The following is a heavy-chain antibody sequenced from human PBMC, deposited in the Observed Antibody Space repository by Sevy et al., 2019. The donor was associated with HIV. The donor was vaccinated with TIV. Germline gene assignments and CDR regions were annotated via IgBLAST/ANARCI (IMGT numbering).Heavy chain of an antibody. J-gene: IGHJ4*02. V-gene: IGHV4-59*12. CDR3: ARGTYSYGYWREFDN. CDR1: GGAISNYY. CDR2: IYYSGTT. D-gene: IGHD5-18*01. Sequence: SETLSLTCTVSGGAISNYYWSWIRQPPGKGLEWIGYIYYSGTTNYNPSPKTRVTISVDTSNNQFSLKLTSVTAADTAVYYCARGTYSYGYWREFDNWGQGTLVTVSS.